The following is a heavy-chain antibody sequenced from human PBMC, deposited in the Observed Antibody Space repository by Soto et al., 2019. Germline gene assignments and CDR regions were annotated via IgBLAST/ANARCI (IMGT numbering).Heavy chain of an antibody. D-gene: IGHD4-4*01. CDR3: ARPLWRDDYNWGYFDL. Sequence: QVQLVESGGGVVQPGRSLRVSCAASGFTFSSYAMHWVRQAPGKGLEWVAVISYDGSNKYYADSVKGRFTISRDNSKNTLYQQMNSLRAEDTAVYYCARPLWRDDYNWGYFDLWGRGTLVTVSS. CDR1: GFTFSSYA. CDR2: ISYDGSNK. V-gene: IGHV3-30-3*01. J-gene: IGHJ2*01.